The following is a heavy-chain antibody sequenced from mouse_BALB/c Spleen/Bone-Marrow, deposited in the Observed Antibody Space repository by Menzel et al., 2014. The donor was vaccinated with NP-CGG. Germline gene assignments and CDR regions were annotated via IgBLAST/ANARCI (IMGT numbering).Heavy chain of an antibody. V-gene: IGHV1-20*02. J-gene: IGHJ2*01. CDR2: INPYNGDT. CDR3: ARSGYYGSSYFDY. Sequence: VQLKESGPELVKPGASVKISCKASGYSFTGYFMNWVMQSRGKSLEWIGRINPYNGDTFYNQKFKGKATLTVDKSSSTAHMELRSLASEDSAVYYCARSGYYGSSYFDYWGQGTTLTVSS. D-gene: IGHD1-1*01. CDR1: GYSFTGYF.